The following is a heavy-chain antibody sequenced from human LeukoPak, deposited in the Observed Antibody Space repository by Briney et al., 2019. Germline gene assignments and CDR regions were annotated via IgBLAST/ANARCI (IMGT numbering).Heavy chain of an antibody. J-gene: IGHJ4*02. D-gene: IGHD3-22*01. CDR3: ATYLRAYYYDSSVQGYFDY. CDR2: FDPEDGET. Sequence: ASVKVSCKVSGYTLTELSMHWVQQAPGKGLEWMGSFDPEDGETIYAQKFQGRVTMTEDTSTDTAYMELSSPRSEDTAVYYCATYLRAYYYDSSVQGYFDYWGQGTLVTVSS. V-gene: IGHV1-24*01. CDR1: GYTLTELS.